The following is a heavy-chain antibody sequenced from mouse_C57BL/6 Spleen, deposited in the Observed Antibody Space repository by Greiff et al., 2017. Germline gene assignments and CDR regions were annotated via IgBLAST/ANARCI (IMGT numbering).Heavy chain of an antibody. CDR2: ISDGGSYT. Sequence: EVKLMESGGGLVKPGGSLKLSCAASGFTFSSYAMSWVRQTPEKRLEWVATISDGGSYTYYPDNVKGRFTISRDNAKNNLYLQMSHLKSEDTAMYYCARELWGFAYWGQGTLVTVSA. J-gene: IGHJ3*01. CDR3: ARELWGFAY. V-gene: IGHV5-4*01. CDR1: GFTFSSYA.